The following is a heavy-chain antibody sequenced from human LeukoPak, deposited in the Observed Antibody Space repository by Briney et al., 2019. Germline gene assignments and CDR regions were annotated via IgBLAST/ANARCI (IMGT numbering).Heavy chain of an antibody. J-gene: IGHJ4*02. Sequence: SETLSLTCAVYGGSFSGYYWSWIRQPPGKGVEWIGEINHSGSSNDNPSLKRRVTISVDTSKNQFSLKLSSVTAADTAVYYCARGAQDSSGWYGGFDYCGQGTLVTVSS. CDR1: GGSFSGYY. D-gene: IGHD6-19*01. CDR2: INHSGSS. V-gene: IGHV4-34*01. CDR3: ARGAQDSSGWYGGFDY.